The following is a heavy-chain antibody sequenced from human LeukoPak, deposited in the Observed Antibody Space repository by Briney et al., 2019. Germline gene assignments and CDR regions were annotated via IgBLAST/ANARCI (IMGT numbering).Heavy chain of an antibody. D-gene: IGHD3-22*01. Sequence: ASVKVSCMASGGTFTSYAISWVRQAPGQGLEWMGRIIPILGIANYAQKFQGRVTITADKSTSTAYMELSSLRSEDTAVYYCARDRGYYYGSSGDPVFDYWGQGTLVTVSS. J-gene: IGHJ4*02. CDR3: ARDRGYYYGSSGDPVFDY. V-gene: IGHV1-69*04. CDR1: GGTFTSYA. CDR2: IIPILGIA.